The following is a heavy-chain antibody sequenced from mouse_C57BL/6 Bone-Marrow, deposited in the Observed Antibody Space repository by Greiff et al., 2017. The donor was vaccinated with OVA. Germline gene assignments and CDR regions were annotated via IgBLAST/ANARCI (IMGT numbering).Heavy chain of an antibody. V-gene: IGHV1-64*01. CDR1: GYTFTSYW. D-gene: IGHD2-3*01. CDR3: ARSGGYYPYYYAMDY. J-gene: IGHJ4*01. Sequence: QVQLQQPGAELVKPGASVKLSCKASGYTFTSYWMHWVKQRPGQGLEWIGMIHPNSGSTNYNEKFKSKATLTVYKSSSTAYMQLSSLTSEDSAVYYCARSGGYYPYYYAMDYWGQGTSVTVSS. CDR2: IHPNSGST.